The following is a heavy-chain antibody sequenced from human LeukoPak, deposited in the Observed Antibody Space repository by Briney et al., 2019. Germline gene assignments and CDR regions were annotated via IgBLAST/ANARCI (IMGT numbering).Heavy chain of an antibody. D-gene: IGHD1-26*01. J-gene: IGHJ5*01. CDR2: IYATNGI. CDR1: GFAVGSNY. CDR3: ARGDSARWDYKGGFDS. V-gene: IGHV3-53*01. Sequence: GGSLRLSCAASGFAVGSNYLSWVRQAPGKGLEWVSIIYATNGIYYADSVKGRFTISRDNSENTVYLQMNSLRTEDTAVYYCARGDSARWDYKGGFDSWGQGTLVTVSS.